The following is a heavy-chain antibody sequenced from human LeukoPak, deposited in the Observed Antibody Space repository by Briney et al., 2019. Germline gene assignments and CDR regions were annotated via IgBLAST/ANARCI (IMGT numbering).Heavy chain of an antibody. D-gene: IGHD1-20*01. CDR3: ASPVDNWQCGSLDH. J-gene: IGHJ4*02. CDR2: IHTGGST. CDR1: EITLSSTF. Sequence: GGSLRLSCAASEITLSSTFMTWVRQAPGKGLEWVAVIHTGGSTYYADSVKGRFTISRDNSKNTLYLQMNSLTAEDTAVYYCASPVDNWQCGSLDHWGQGSLVSVSS. V-gene: IGHV3-66*01.